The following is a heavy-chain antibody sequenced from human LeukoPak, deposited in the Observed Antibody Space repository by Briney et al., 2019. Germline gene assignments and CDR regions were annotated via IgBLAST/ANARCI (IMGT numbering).Heavy chain of an antibody. D-gene: IGHD6-19*01. CDR3: ARVGSGGAWFDF. V-gene: IGHV4-59*01. J-gene: IGHJ4*02. CDR2: VYVTGTT. CDR1: SGSMSGYY. Sequence: PSETLSLTCTVSSGSMSGYYWSWIRQPPGKGLEWIAYVYVTGTTNYNPSLKTRATISMDTSKNQLSLTLTSVTAADTAVYHCARVGSGGAWFDFWGRGTLVSVSS.